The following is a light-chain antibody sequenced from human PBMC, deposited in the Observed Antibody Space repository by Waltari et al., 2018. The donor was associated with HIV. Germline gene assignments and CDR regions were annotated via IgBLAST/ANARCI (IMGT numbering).Light chain of an antibody. J-gene: IGLJ2*01. V-gene: IGLV2-14*01. Sequence: QSALTQSASVSGSPGQSITISCTGTTSDVGAYNFVSWYQQYPGKAPKLLISEVSNRPSGVSNRFSGSKSANTASLSISGLQAEDEADYYCSSYTSSSTLVVFGGGTKLTVL. CDR1: TSDVGAYNF. CDR2: EVS. CDR3: SSYTSSSTLVV.